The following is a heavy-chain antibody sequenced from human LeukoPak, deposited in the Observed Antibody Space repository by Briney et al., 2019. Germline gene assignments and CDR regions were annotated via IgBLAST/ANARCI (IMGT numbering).Heavy chain of an antibody. CDR2: IYYSGST. CDR1: GGSISSTNCY. CDR3: ARRYNWNDRWD. J-gene: IGHJ4*02. Sequence: SETLSLTCTVSGGSISSTNCYWGWIRQPPGKGLEWIGSIYYSGSTYYNPSLKSRLTISLDTSKNQFSLRLSSVTAADTAFYYCARRYNWNDRWDWGQGTLVTVSP. V-gene: IGHV4-39*07. D-gene: IGHD1-1*01.